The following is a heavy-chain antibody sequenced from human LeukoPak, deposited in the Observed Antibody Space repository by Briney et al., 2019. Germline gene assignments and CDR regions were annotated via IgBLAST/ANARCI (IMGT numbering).Heavy chain of an antibody. J-gene: IGHJ4*02. CDR2: IYSSGTT. D-gene: IGHD1-1*01. CDR1: GGSLSGYY. Sequence: SETLSLTCSVSGGSLSGYYWSWIRQTPGKGLEWIGYIYSSGTTNDNRALQSRVTISLDTAKNQFSLSVTSVTAADTAMYFCARRISSWNVYIDKWGQGIQVTVSS. V-gene: IGHV4-59*12. CDR3: ARRISSWNVYIDK.